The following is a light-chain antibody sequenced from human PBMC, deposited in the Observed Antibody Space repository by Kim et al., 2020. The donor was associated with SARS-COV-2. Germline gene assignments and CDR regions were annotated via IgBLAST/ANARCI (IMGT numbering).Light chain of an antibody. J-gene: IGLJ2*01. CDR2: NVS. CDR3: SSYTGSNTLL. Sequence: QSALTQPASVSGSPGQSITISCTGTSSDIGDYNYVSWYQQHPGKDPKLLIYNVSNRPSGVSNRFSGSKSGNTASLTISGLQAEDEADYYCSSYTGSNTLLFGGGTQLTVL. V-gene: IGLV2-14*03. CDR1: SSDIGDYNY.